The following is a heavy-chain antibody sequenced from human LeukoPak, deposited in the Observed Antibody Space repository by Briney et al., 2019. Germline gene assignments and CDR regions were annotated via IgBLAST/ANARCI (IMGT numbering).Heavy chain of an antibody. CDR3: ARTRGRLLPIDY. CDR2: IKQDGSEK. D-gene: IGHD2-15*01. Sequence: GGSLRLSCAASGFSFSSFWMSWVRQAPGKGLEWVANIKQDGSEKYYVDSVKGRFTISRDNARNSLYLQMNSLRAEDTAVYYCARTRGRLLPIDYWGQGTLVTVSS. V-gene: IGHV3-7*01. J-gene: IGHJ4*02. CDR1: GFSFSSFW.